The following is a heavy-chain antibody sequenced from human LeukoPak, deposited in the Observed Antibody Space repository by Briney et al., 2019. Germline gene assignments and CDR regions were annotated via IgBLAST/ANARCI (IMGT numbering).Heavy chain of an antibody. CDR1: GFTFSSYA. CDR2: ISGSGGST. J-gene: IGHJ6*03. CDR3: AKGRQEGDSSSWYPDYYYYMDV. V-gene: IGHV3-23*01. D-gene: IGHD6-13*01. Sequence: GGSLRLSCAASGFTFSSYAMSWVRQAPGKGLEWVSAISGSGGSTYYADSVKGRFTISRDNSKYTLYLQMNSLRAEDTAVYYCAKGRQEGDSSSWYPDYYYYMDVWGKGTTVTVSS.